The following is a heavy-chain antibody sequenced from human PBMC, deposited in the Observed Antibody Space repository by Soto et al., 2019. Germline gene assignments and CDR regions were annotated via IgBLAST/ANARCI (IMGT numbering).Heavy chain of an antibody. CDR3: ACRVTRPRGFFHR. J-gene: IGHJ1*01. CDR2: IYNSGSP. Sequence: QVQLQESGPGLVKPSQTLSLTCNVSGVSISTGDCYWSWIRQHPGKGLAWIGYIYNSGSPYYTPSLRGRVTISVDTSKNQFSLRLSSVTAADTAVYICACRVTRPRGFFHRWGQGTLVTVSS. D-gene: IGHD2-21*02. CDR1: GVSISTGDCY. V-gene: IGHV4-31*03.